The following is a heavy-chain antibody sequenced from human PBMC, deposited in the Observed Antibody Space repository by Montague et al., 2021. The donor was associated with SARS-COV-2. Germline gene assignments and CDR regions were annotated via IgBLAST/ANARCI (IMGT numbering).Heavy chain of an antibody. CDR3: ARGARQGYGFRLGSFDY. CDR2: INHSGST. J-gene: IGHJ4*02. CDR1: GGSFSGYY. D-gene: IGHD3-10*01. Sequence: SETLSLTCAVYGGSFSGYYWNWIRQPPGKGLEWIGEINHSGSTNYNPSLKSRVTMSVDTSNNQCSLKLSSVTAADTAVYYCARGARQGYGFRLGSFDYWGQGTLVTVSS. V-gene: IGHV4-34*01.